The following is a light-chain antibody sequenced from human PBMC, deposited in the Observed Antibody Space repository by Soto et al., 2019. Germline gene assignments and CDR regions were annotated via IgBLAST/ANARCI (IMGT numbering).Light chain of an antibody. CDR2: DAS. CDR3: QQYYDYPWT. CDR1: QSVTTR. V-gene: IGKV1-5*01. Sequence: DIQMTQSPFTLSASVGDRITITCRASQSVTTRLAWHQHKPGKAPKVLIYDASNLETGVPSRFSGSGSGREFTLTISSLQPDDFATYYCQQYYDYPWTCGQGTKVE. J-gene: IGKJ1*01.